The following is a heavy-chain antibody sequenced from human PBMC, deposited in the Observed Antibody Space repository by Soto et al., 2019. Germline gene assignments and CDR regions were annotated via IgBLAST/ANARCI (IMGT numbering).Heavy chain of an antibody. V-gene: IGHV3-74*01. CDR3: TIPNWGPDF. D-gene: IGHD7-27*01. J-gene: IGHJ4*01. CDR1: GFAFNHYF. CDR2: INEDGSAT. Sequence: PGGSLRLSCAASGFAFNHYFMHWVRQAPGKGLEWVARINEDGSATTYADSVRGRFTISRDNAKNTLYLQMNSLRAEDTAVYYCTIPNWGPDFWGPGTLVTVSS.